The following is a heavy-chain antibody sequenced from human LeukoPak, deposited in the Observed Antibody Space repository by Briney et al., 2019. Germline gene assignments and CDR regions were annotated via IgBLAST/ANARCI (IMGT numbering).Heavy chain of an antibody. V-gene: IGHV3-23*01. D-gene: IGHD3-10*01. CDR1: GFTCSSYA. CDR2: ISGSGGST. Sequence: GGSLRLSCAASGFTCSSYAMSWVRQAPGKGLEWVSAISGSGGSTYYADSVKGRFTISRDNSKNTLYLQMNSLRAEDTAVYYCAKDFSPYGSGTPVWGQGTTVTVSS. J-gene: IGHJ6*02. CDR3: AKDFSPYGSGTPV.